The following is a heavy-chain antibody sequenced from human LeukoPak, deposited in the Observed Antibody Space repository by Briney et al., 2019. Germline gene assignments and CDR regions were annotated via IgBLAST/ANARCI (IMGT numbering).Heavy chain of an antibody. CDR1: GFTFSSYG. V-gene: IGHV3-33*06. CDR3: AKSEGWDIVATISGY. J-gene: IGHJ4*02. Sequence: LRLSCAASGFTFSSYGMHWVRQAPGKGLEWVAVIWYDGSNKYYADSVKGRFTISRDNSKNTLYLQMNSLRAEDTAVYYCAKSEGWDIVATISGYWGQGTLVTVSS. D-gene: IGHD5-12*01. CDR2: IWYDGSNK.